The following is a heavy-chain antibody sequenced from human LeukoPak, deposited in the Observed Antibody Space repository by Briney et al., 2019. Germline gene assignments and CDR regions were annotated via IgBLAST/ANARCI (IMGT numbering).Heavy chain of an antibody. CDR2: ISTSGDTI. J-gene: IGHJ4*02. CDR1: AFTFSAYE. CDR3: ARDPLLHF. V-gene: IGHV3-48*03. Sequence: GGSLRLSCAASAFTFSAYEMNWVRQAPGKGLEWFSYISTSGDTIYYADSVSGLFTVSRDNAKNSLYLQMNSLRVDDTAVYYCARDPLLHFWGQGTLVTVAS.